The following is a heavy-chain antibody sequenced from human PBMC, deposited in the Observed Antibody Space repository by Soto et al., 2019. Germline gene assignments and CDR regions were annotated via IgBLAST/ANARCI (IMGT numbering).Heavy chain of an antibody. CDR3: ARDTAIGSGWYYFDY. CDR1: GFTFDDYG. D-gene: IGHD6-19*01. V-gene: IGHV3-20*04. CDR2: INWNGGST. J-gene: IGHJ4*02. Sequence: GGSLRLSCAASGFTFDDYGMSWVRQAPGKGLEWVSGINWNGGSTGYADSVKGRFTISRDNAKNSLYLQMNSLRAEDTALYYCARDTAIGSGWYYFDYWGQGTLVTVSS.